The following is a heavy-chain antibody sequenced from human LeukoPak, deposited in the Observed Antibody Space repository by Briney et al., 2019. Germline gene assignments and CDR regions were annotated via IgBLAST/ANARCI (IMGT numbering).Heavy chain of an antibody. J-gene: IGHJ4*02. V-gene: IGHV3-30*03. Sequence: PTGMSLRLSCAASGFTFSHYGMQWVRQAPGKGLEWVAVISHDGSVTFYADSVKGRFTISRDNSKYTVDLQMYSLRAEDTAVYYCARFCSGGSCYHDYWGQGTLVAVSS. CDR3: ARFCSGGSCYHDY. D-gene: IGHD2-15*01. CDR1: GFTFSHYG. CDR2: ISHDGSVT.